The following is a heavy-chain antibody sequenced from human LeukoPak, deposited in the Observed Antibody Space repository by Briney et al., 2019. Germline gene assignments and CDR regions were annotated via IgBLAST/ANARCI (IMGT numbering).Heavy chain of an antibody. CDR3: ARVMGNYASDY. J-gene: IGHJ4*02. CDR1: GFSFSDYY. CDR2: ISSSGDTM. D-gene: IGHD1-7*01. V-gene: IGHV3-11*04. Sequence: KPGGSLRLSCAASGFSFSDYYMSWIRQAPGKGLEWVSYISSSGDTMSYADSVKGRFTISRDNAKNSLYLQMSSLRAEDAAIYHCARVMGNYASDYWGQGALVTVSS.